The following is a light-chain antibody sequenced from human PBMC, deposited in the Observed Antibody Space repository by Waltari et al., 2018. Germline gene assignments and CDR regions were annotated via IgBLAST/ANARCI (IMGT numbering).Light chain of an antibody. Sequence: SYELTQPPSVSVSPGQTARITCSGDALPKQYAYWYQQKPGQAPVLVIYKDSERPAGIPERLSGSSSGTPVTLTISGVQAEDEADYYCQSADSSGTYVFGTGTKVTVL. CDR1: ALPKQY. CDR2: KDS. CDR3: QSADSSGTYV. V-gene: IGLV3-25*03. J-gene: IGLJ1*01.